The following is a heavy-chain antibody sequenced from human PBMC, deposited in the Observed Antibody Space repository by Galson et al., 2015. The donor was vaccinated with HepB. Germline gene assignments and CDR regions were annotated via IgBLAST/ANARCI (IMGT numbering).Heavy chain of an antibody. CDR2: ISGSGGST. CDR1: GFTFSSYA. CDR3: AKDRRPFGAVAYFDY. V-gene: IGHV3-23*01. D-gene: IGHD6-19*01. J-gene: IGHJ4*02. Sequence: SLRLSCAASGFTFSSYAMSWVRQAPGKGLEWVSAISGSGGSTYYADSVKGRFTISRDNSKNTLYLQMNSLRAEDTAVYYCAKDRRPFGAVAYFDYWGQGTLVTVSS.